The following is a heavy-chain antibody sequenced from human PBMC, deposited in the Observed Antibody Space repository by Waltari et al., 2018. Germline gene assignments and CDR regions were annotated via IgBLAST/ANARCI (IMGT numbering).Heavy chain of an antibody. V-gene: IGHV3-48*03. CDR2: ISSSGSTI. D-gene: IGHD3-22*01. CDR3: ARGDNYYDSSGCPFDY. CDR1: GFTFSSYE. Sequence: EVQLVESGGGLVQPGGSLRLSCAASGFTFSSYEMNWVRQAPGKGLEWVSYISSSGSTIYYADSVKGRFTISRDNAKNSLYLHMNSLRAEDTAVYYCARGDNYYDSSGCPFDYWGQGTLVTVSS. J-gene: IGHJ4*02.